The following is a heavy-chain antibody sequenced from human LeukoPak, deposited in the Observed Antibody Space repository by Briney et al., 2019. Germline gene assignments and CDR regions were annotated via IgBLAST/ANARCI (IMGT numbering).Heavy chain of an antibody. V-gene: IGHV4-38-2*01. J-gene: IGHJ4*02. CDR2: VYHSGST. CDR3: ARAPAYCSGGSCYAFDY. D-gene: IGHD2-15*01. CDR1: GYSISSGYY. Sequence: SETLSLTCAVSGYSISSGYYWGWIRQPPGKGLEWIGSVYHSGSTYYNPSLKSRVTISVDTSESHFSLTLSSVTAADTAVYYCARAPAYCSGGSCYAFDYWGQGTLVTVSS.